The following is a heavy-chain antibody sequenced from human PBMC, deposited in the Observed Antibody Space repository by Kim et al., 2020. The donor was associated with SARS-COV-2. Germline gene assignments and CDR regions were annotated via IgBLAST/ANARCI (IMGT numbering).Heavy chain of an antibody. CDR2: YT. D-gene: IGHD2-21*02. J-gene: IGHJ4*02. CDR3: TRGSGGGNSGY. V-gene: IGHV5-10-1*01. Sequence: YTNYNPSFQGHVTISLAKSINTAYLQWSSLRASDTAIYYCTRGSGGGNSGYWGQGTLVTVSS.